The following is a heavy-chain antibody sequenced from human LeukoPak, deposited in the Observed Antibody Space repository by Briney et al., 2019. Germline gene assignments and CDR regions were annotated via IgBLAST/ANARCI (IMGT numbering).Heavy chain of an antibody. V-gene: IGHV3-53*04. J-gene: IGHJ4*02. CDR2: IYSGGST. CDR1: GFTVSSNY. CDR3: ARSSYSSGWIDDY. Sequence: GGSLRLSCAASGFTVSSNYMSWVRQAPGKGLEWVSVIYSGGSTYYADSVKGRFTIPRHNSKNTLYLQMNSLRAEDTAVYYCARSSYSSGWIDDYWGQGTLVTVSS. D-gene: IGHD6-19*01.